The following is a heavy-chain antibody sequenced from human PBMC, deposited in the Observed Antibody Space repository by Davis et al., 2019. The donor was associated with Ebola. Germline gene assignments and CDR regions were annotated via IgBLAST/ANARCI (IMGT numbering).Heavy chain of an antibody. D-gene: IGHD5-24*01. Sequence: SETLSLTCTVSGGSISSSSYYWSWIRQPPGKGLEWIGYIYYSGSTNYNPSLKSRVTISVDTSKNQFSLKLSSVTAADTAVYYCARHYRATMRFDYWGQGTLVTVSS. V-gene: IGHV4-61*05. J-gene: IGHJ4*02. CDR3: ARHYRATMRFDY. CDR2: IYYSGST. CDR1: GGSISSSSYY.